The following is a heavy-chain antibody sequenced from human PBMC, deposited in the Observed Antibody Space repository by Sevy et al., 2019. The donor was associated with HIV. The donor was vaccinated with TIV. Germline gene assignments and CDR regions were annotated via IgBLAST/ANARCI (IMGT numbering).Heavy chain of an antibody. Sequence: GGSLRLSCAASGFTFSSYDMHWVRQAPGKGLEWVAIISYDGSNKYYADSVKGRFTISRDNSKNTLYLQMNSLRAEDTAVYYCAKGNKRYCDWLLNFDYWGQGTLVTVSS. CDR3: AKGNKRYCDWLLNFDY. J-gene: IGHJ4*02. V-gene: IGHV3-30*18. CDR2: ISYDGSNK. D-gene: IGHD3-9*01. CDR1: GFTFSSYD.